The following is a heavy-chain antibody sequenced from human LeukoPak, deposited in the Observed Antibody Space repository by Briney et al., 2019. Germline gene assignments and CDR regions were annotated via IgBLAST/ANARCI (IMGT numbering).Heavy chain of an antibody. CDR3: ARANYWAAPPGY. CDR2: IYYSGST. J-gene: IGHJ4*02. D-gene: IGHD4/OR15-4a*01. Sequence: SETLSLTCTVSGDSISSSSYYWGWIRQPPGKGLEWIGSIYYSGSTYYNPSLKSRVTISVDTSKNQFSLKLSSVTAADTAVYYCARANYWAAPPGYWGQGTLVTVSS. V-gene: IGHV4-39*07. CDR1: GDSISSSSYY.